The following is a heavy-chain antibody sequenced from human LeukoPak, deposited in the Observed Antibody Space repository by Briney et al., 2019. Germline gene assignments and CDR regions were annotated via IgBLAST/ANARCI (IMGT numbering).Heavy chain of an antibody. CDR2: SYSGGNA. J-gene: IGHJ3*01. CDR1: GASTSAYY. V-gene: IGHV4-59*01. CDR3: AHSKRGGGYYINAFAV. D-gene: IGHD1-26*01. Sequence: SETLSLTCTVSGASTSAYYWSWIRQPPGKGLEWCGYSYSGGNANYNPSLKTRVTISIDTSENQFSLRLTSVTAADTAVYFCAHSKRGGGYYINAFAVWGQGTLVTISS.